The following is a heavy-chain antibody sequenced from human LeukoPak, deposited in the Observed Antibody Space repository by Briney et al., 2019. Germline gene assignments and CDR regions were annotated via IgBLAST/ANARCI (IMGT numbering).Heavy chain of an antibody. CDR3: ATYTNYKNWIDP. V-gene: IGHV4-59*12. D-gene: IGHD2-8*01. CDR2: IYYTGDT. J-gene: IGHJ5*02. Sequence: PSETLSLTCMVSGGSISSYYWSWVRQPPGKGLEWIGYIYYTGDTNYNPSLGSRVTISVDTSKNQFSLKLRSVTAADTAVYYCATYTNYKNWIDPWGQGTLVTVSS. CDR1: GGSISSYY.